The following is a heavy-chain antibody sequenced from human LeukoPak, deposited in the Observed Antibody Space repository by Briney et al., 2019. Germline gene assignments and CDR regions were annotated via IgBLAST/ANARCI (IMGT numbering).Heavy chain of an antibody. D-gene: IGHD6-19*01. CDR3: AKDPKGVGSGWYYYMDV. CDR2: ISGSGGST. Sequence: GGTLRLSCAASGFTFSSYGMSWVRQAPGKGLEWVSAISGSGGSTYYADSVKGRFTISRDNSKNTLYLQMNSLRAEDTAVYYCAKDPKGVGSGWYYYMDVWGKGTTVTISS. CDR1: GFTFSSYG. J-gene: IGHJ6*03. V-gene: IGHV3-23*01.